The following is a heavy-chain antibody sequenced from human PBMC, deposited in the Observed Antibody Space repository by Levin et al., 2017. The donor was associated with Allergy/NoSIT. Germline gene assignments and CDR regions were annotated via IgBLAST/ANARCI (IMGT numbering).Heavy chain of an antibody. D-gene: IGHD2-15*01. CDR3: VRDLKSEGSWKRFDP. V-gene: IGHV3-53*01. CDR1: GFTVSDNY. CDR2: IYSGGRT. Sequence: GGSLRLSCAASGFTVSDNYMSWVRQAPGKGLEWVSVIYSGGRTEYADSVKGRFTISRDNSKNTLYLQMNSLRAEDTAVYYCVRDLKSEGSWKRFDPWGQGTLVTVSS. J-gene: IGHJ5*02.